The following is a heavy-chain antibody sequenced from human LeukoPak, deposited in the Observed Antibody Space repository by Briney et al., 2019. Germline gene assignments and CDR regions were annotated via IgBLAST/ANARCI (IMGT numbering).Heavy chain of an antibody. CDR2: IRSKANSYAT. CDR3: AKEGRILGTNDY. CDR1: GFTFSGSA. D-gene: IGHD2-8*01. J-gene: IGHJ4*02. V-gene: IGHV3-73*01. Sequence: GGSLKLSCAASGFTFSGSAMHWVRQASGKGLEWVGRIRSKANSYATAYAASVKGRFTISRDDSKNTAYLQMNSLKTEDTAVYYCAKEGRILGTNDYWGQGTLVTVSS.